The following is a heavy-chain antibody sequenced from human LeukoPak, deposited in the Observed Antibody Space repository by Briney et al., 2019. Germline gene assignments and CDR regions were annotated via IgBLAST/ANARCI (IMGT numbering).Heavy chain of an antibody. J-gene: IGHJ4*02. Sequence: ASVKVSCKASGYTFTDYYVHWVRQAPGQGLECMGWINPKSGGTSYAQKFQGRVTMTRDTSISTAYMELGRLRSDGTAVYYCARDRYYDSSGYVPLGYWGQGTLVTVSS. CDR3: ARDRYYDSSGYVPLGY. CDR1: GYTFTDYY. V-gene: IGHV1-2*02. D-gene: IGHD3-22*01. CDR2: INPKSGGT.